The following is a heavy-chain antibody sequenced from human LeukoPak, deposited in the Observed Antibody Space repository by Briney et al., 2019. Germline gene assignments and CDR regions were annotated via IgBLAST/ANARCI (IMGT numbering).Heavy chain of an antibody. J-gene: IGHJ4*02. V-gene: IGHV4-59*01. Sequence: PSETLSLTCTVSGGSISRYYWSWIRQPPGKGLEWIGYIYYSGSTNYNPSLKSRVTISVDTSKNQFSLKLSSVTAADTAVYYCAKLAAAGTSPALDYWGQGTLVTVSS. CDR1: GGSISRYY. CDR2: IYYSGST. CDR3: AKLAAAGTSPALDY. D-gene: IGHD6-13*01.